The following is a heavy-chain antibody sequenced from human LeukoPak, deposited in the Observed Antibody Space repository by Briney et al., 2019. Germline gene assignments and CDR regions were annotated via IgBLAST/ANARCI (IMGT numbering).Heavy chain of an antibody. D-gene: IGHD6-13*01. V-gene: IGHV4-30-4*08. CDR2: IYYSGST. Sequence: SQTLSLTCTVSGGSISSGDYYWRWIRQPPGKGLEWIGYIYYSGSTYYNPSLKSRVTISVDTSKNQFPLKLSSVTAADTAVYYCARGRSGVAAAGINGWFDPWGQGTLVTVSS. J-gene: IGHJ5*02. CDR1: GGSISSGDYY. CDR3: ARGRSGVAAAGINGWFDP.